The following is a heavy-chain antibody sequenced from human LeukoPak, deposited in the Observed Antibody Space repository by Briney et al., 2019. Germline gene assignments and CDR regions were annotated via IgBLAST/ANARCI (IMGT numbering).Heavy chain of an antibody. J-gene: IGHJ4*02. Sequence: PSETLSLTCTVSDDSAYSSGFYWGWIRQPPGKGLEWIGSFNHGGNTYYNLSLKSRVTISGDTYKKQFSLKLSSVTAADTAVYYCATDRDLRWFYFWGQGTLVTVSS. V-gene: IGHV4-39*07. CDR1: DDSAYSSGFY. CDR2: FNHGGNT. D-gene: IGHD2-21*01. CDR3: ATDRDLRWFYF.